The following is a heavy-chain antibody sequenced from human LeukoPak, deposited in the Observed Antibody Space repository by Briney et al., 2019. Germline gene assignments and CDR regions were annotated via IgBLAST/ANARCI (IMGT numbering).Heavy chain of an antibody. J-gene: IGHJ4*02. V-gene: IGHV4-39*01. CDR2: FHYSGST. Sequence: PSETLSLTCTVSGGSISSSSYYWGWIRQPPGKGLEWIGSFHYSGSTYYNPSLKSRVTISVDTSKNQFSLKLSSVTATDTAVYYCARRRSGNSYVDYWGQGILVTVSS. D-gene: IGHD5-18*01. CDR3: ARRRSGNSYVDY. CDR1: GGSISSSSYY.